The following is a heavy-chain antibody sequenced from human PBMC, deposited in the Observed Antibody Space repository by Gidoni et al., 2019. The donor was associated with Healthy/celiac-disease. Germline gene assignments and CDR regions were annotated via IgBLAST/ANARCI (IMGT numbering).Heavy chain of an antibody. Sequence: EVQLVESGGGLVKPGGSLRLSCAASGFPFSSYRMNWVRQAPGKGLEWVSSISSSSSYIYYADSVKGRFTISRDNAKNSLYLQMTSLRAEDTAVYYCARNPYYYDSSGYLDYWGQGTLVTVSS. J-gene: IGHJ4*02. CDR3: ARNPYYYDSSGYLDY. D-gene: IGHD3-22*01. CDR1: GFPFSSYR. V-gene: IGHV3-21*01. CDR2: ISSSSSYI.